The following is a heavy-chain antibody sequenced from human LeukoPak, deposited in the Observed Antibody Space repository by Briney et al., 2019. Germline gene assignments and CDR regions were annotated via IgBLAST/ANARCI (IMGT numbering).Heavy chain of an antibody. J-gene: IGHJ4*02. CDR3: ARGAYSSGWAYFDH. CDR1: GFTVSSNY. CDR2: IYGDDST. V-gene: IGHV3-66*01. Sequence: GGSLRLSCAASGFTVSSNYMSWVRQAPGKGLEWVSIIYGDDSTHYADSVKGRFTVSRDNSKNTLYLQMNSLRAEDTAVYYCARGAYSSGWAYFDHWGQGTLVTVSS. D-gene: IGHD6-19*01.